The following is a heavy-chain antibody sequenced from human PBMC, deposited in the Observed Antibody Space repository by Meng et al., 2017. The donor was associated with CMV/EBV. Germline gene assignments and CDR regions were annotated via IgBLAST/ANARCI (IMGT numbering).Heavy chain of an antibody. V-gene: IGHV1-69*05. CDR3: ATPVVPAATRSDAFDI. Sequence: SVTVSCKASGGTFSSYAISWVRQAPGQGLEWMGGIIPIFGTANYAQKFQGRVTITTDESTSTAYMELSSLRSEDTAVYYCATPVVPAATRSDAFDIWGQGTMVTVSS. D-gene: IGHD2-2*01. J-gene: IGHJ3*02. CDR1: GGTFSSYA. CDR2: IIPIFGTA.